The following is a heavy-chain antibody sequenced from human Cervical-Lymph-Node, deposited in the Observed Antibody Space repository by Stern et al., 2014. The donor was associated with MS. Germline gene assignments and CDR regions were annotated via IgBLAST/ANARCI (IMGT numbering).Heavy chain of an antibody. Sequence: QVQLQESGPGLVKPSETLSLTCIVSGGSIRDYYWSWIRQPPGKGLEWIGYVSYSGTPNYNPSLMSRGTISVDTSQNQFSLRLIAVTAADTAVYYCARKLNRGSYYDVFDIWGQGTMVTVSS. J-gene: IGHJ3*02. V-gene: IGHV4-59*12. CDR2: VSYSGTP. CDR3: ARKLNRGSYYDVFDI. D-gene: IGHD1-26*01. CDR1: GGSIRDYY.